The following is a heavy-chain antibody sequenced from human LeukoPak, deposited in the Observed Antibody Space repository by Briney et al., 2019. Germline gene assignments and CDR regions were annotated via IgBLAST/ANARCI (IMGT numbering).Heavy chain of an antibody. CDR2: IKSKTDGGTT. Sequence: GGSLRLSCAASGFIFSNAWMSWVRQAPGKGLEWVGRIKSKTDGGTTDYAAPVKGRFTISRDDSKNTLYLQMNSLKTEDTAVYYCTTLIAAAGVDYYYGMDVWGQGTTVTVSS. D-gene: IGHD6-13*01. CDR3: TTLIAAAGVDYYYGMDV. V-gene: IGHV3-15*01. J-gene: IGHJ6*02. CDR1: GFIFSNAW.